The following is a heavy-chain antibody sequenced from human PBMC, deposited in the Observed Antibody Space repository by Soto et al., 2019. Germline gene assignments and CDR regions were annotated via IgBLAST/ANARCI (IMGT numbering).Heavy chain of an antibody. V-gene: IGHV3-30-3*01. Sequence: PGGSLRLSCAASGFTFSSFSLHWVRQAPGKGLEWLALISYDGSHKYNADAVKGRFTISRDNSKNTLYLQLNSLRLEDTAVYYCARTTTVAGTPGYYYDSTGYHFDYWGQGTLVTVSS. J-gene: IGHJ4*02. CDR2: ISYDGSHK. D-gene: IGHD3-22*01. CDR3: ARTTTVAGTPGYYYDSTGYHFDY. CDR1: GFTFSSFS.